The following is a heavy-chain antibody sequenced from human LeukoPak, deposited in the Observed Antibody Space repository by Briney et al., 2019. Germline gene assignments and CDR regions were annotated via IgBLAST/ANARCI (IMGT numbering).Heavy chain of an antibody. J-gene: IGHJ4*02. Sequence: PSGTLSLTCAVSGGSISSSNWWSWVRPPPGKGLEWIGEIYHSGNTNYNSSLKSRVTISVDKSKNYFSLRLTSLTAADTAVYYCARVAVAGTGSPFDYWGQGTLVTVSS. D-gene: IGHD6-19*01. V-gene: IGHV4-4*02. CDR3: ARVAVAGTGSPFDY. CDR1: GGSISSSNW. CDR2: IYHSGNT.